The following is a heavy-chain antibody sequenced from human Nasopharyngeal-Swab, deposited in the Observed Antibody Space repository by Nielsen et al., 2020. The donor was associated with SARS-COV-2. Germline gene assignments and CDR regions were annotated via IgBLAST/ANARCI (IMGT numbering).Heavy chain of an antibody. V-gene: IGHV3-48*02. D-gene: IGHD1-26*01. CDR2: INRGSSSI. J-gene: IGHJ3*02. Sequence: GGSLRLSCAASGFTFSSYSMNWARQAPGKGLEWVSYINRGSSSIHYADSVKGRFTISRDNAKNSLYLQMNSLRDEDTAVYYCAREWPSGDDAFDMWGQGTRVTVSS. CDR1: GFTFSSYS. CDR3: AREWPSGDDAFDM.